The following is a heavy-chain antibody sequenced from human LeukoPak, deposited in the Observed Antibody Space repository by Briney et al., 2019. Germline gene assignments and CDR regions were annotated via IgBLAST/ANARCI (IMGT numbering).Heavy chain of an antibody. CDR1: GFTFSSYW. CDR2: INYDGSST. CDR3: AKVSSAVTTPFDY. Sequence: GGSLRLSCAASGFTFSSYWMHWVRQAPGKGLVWVSRINYDGSSTRYADSVKGRFTISRDNSKNTLYLLMNSLRAEDTAVYYCAKVSSAVTTPFDYWGQGTLVTVSS. V-gene: IGHV3-74*01. J-gene: IGHJ4*02. D-gene: IGHD4-11*01.